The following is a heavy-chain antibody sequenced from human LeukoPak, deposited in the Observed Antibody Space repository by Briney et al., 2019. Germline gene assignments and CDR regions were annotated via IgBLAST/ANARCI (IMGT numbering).Heavy chain of an antibody. D-gene: IGHD1-14*01. CDR1: GFIFTSYA. CDR2: IYSGGST. V-gene: IGHV3-53*01. CDR3: ASEVSDY. Sequence: GGSLRLSCAASGFIFTSYAMNWVRQAPGKGLGWVSVIYSGGSTYYADSVKGRFTISRDNSKNTLYLQMNSLRAEDTAVYYCASEVSDYWGQGTLVTVSS. J-gene: IGHJ4*02.